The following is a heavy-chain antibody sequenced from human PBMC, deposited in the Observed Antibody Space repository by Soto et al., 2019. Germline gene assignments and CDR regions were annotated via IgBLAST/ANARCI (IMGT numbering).Heavy chain of an antibody. D-gene: IGHD3-10*01. J-gene: IGHJ6*02. V-gene: IGHV4-34*01. Sequence: QVQLQQWGAGLLKPSETLSLTCAVYGGSFSGYYWSWIRQPPGKGLEWIGEINHSGSTNYNPSLKSRVTISVDTAKNQFSLKLSSVTAADTAVYYCARGGKQWLWFGFYGMDVWGQGTTVTVSS. CDR2: INHSGST. CDR3: ARGGKQWLWFGFYGMDV. CDR1: GGSFSGYY.